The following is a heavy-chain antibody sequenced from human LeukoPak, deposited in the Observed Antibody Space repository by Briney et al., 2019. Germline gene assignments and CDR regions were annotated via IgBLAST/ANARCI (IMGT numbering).Heavy chain of an antibody. V-gene: IGHV3-23*01. D-gene: IGHD6-6*01. CDR1: GGSISSYY. Sequence: ETLSLTCTVSGGSISSYYWSWVRQAPGKGLEWVSAISGSGGSTYYADSVKGRFTISRDNSKNTLYLQMNSLRAEDTAVYYCAKVVSSSPEAYYYYYYMDVWGKGTAVTVSS. CDR2: ISGSGGST. CDR3: AKVVSSSPEAYYYYYYMDV. J-gene: IGHJ6*03.